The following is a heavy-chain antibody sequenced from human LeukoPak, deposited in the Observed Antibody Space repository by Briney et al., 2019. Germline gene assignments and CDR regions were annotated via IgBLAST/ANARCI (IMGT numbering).Heavy chain of an antibody. Sequence: GESLRLSCAASGFTFSSYEMNWVRQAPGKGLEWVSYISSSGSTIYYADSVKGRFTISRDNSKNTLYLQMNSLRAEDTAIYYCAKKYSTGLDPWGQGTLVTVSS. CDR1: GFTFSSYE. V-gene: IGHV3-48*03. J-gene: IGHJ5*02. CDR3: AKKYSTGLDP. D-gene: IGHD1-26*01. CDR2: ISSSGSTI.